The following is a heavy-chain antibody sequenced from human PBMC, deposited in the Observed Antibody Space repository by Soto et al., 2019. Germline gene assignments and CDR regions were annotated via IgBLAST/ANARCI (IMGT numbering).Heavy chain of an antibody. D-gene: IGHD3-10*01. CDR3: ARVPSGDDAFDI. V-gene: IGHV1-8*01. Sequence: ASVKVSCKASGYTFTSYVINWVRQATGQGLEWMGWMNPNSGNTGYAQKFQGRVTMTRNTSISTAYMELSSLRSEDTAVYYCARVPSGDDAFDIWGQGTMVTVSS. J-gene: IGHJ3*02. CDR1: GYTFTSYV. CDR2: MNPNSGNT.